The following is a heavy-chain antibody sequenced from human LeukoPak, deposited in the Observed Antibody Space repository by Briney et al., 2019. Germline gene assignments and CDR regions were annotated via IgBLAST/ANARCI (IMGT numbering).Heavy chain of an antibody. Sequence: SSETLSLTCTVSGGSISSYYWSWIRQPPGKGLEWIGYIYYSGRTNYNPSLKSRVTISVDTSKNQFSLKLSSVTAADTAVYYCARHISGDTATMVGPNWFDPWGQGTLVTVSS. D-gene: IGHD5-18*01. V-gene: IGHV4-59*08. CDR1: GGSISSYY. J-gene: IGHJ5*02. CDR3: ARHISGDTATMVGPNWFDP. CDR2: IYYSGRT.